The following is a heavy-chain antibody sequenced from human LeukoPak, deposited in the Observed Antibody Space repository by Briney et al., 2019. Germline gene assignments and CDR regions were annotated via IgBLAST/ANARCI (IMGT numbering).Heavy chain of an antibody. CDR2: ICTSWST. CDR3: ARHGTGQLYDAFDI. CDR1: GGSISSYY. Sequence: SETLSLTCIVSGGSISSYYWSWIRQPPGKGLECIGCICTSWSTNYNPSLKSRVTISVDTSKNQFSLKLSSVTAADAAVYYCARHGTGQLYDAFDIWGQGTMVTVSS. J-gene: IGHJ3*02. D-gene: IGHD6-6*01. V-gene: IGHV4-4*09.